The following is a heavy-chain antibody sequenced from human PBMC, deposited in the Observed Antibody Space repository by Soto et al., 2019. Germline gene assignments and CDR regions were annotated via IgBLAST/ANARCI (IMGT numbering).Heavy chain of an antibody. CDR1: GFTFSRYS. CDR3: ARHPGIDDYTPLDY. CDR2: ISSGSNYI. D-gene: IGHD3-16*01. Sequence: EVQLVESGGGLVKPGGSLRLSCTASGFTFSRYSLNWVRQAPGKGLEWVSSISSGSNYIDYADSVKGRFTISRDNAKSSLYLQMNSLRVDDTSFSSCARHPGIDDYTPLDYCGQGTLVTVSS. J-gene: IGHJ4*02. V-gene: IGHV3-21*01.